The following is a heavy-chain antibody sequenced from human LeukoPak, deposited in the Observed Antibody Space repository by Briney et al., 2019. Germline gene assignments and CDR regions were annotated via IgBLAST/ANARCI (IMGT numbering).Heavy chain of an antibody. CDR3: ARGEYQLLWGFDY. CDR1: GYTFTSYA. CDR2: INAGNGNT. Sequence: ASVKVSCKASGYTFTSYAMHWVRQAPGQRLEWMGWINAGNGNTKYSQKFQGRVTITRDTSASTAYMELSSLKSEDTAVYYCARGEYQLLWGFDYWGQGTLVTVSS. V-gene: IGHV1-3*01. J-gene: IGHJ4*02. D-gene: IGHD2-2*01.